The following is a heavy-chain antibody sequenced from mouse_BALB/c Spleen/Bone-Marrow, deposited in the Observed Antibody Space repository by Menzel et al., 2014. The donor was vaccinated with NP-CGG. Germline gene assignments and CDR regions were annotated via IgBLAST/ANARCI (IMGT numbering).Heavy chain of an antibody. J-gene: IGHJ4*01. Sequence: EVQLQQSGPELVKPGASVKVSCKASAYSFTDYNMYWVKQGHGKSLEWIGSIDPYNSVTNDNQKFKDKATLTVDKSSSTAFMHLNSLTSEDSAVYYCARSFGFGSSLFAMDYWGQGTSVTVSS. CDR3: ARSFGFGSSLFAMDY. CDR1: AYSFTDYN. CDR2: IDPYNSVT. V-gene: IGHV1S135*01. D-gene: IGHD1-1*01.